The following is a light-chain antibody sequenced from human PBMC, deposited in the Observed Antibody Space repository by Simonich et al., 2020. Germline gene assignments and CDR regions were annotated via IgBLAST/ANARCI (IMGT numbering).Light chain of an antibody. CDR3: QSYDSSNRV. V-gene: IGLV6-57*03. Sequence: NFMLTQPHSVSESPGKTVTISCTRSSGSIASNYVQWYQQPPGSAPTPVIYEDNKRPSGVPDRFSGSIDRSSNSASLTISGLKTEDEADYYCQSYDSSNRVFGGGTKLTVL. CDR1: SGSIASNY. J-gene: IGLJ3*02. CDR2: EDN.